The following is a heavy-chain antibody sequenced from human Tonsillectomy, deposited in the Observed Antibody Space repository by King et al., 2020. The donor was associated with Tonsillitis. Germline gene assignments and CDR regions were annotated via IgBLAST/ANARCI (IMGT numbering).Heavy chain of an antibody. Sequence: VQLVESGGGLVQPGGSLRLSCAASGLTFRSYAMSWVRQTPGKGLEWVSAISGSGANTYYADSVKGRFTISRDNSKNTLYLQMSSLTAEDTAIYYCAKDQTSDYYYYMDVWGKGTTVTVSS. D-gene: IGHD1-1*01. CDR2: ISGSGANT. J-gene: IGHJ6*03. CDR3: AKDQTSDYYYYMDV. CDR1: GLTFRSYA. V-gene: IGHV3-23*04.